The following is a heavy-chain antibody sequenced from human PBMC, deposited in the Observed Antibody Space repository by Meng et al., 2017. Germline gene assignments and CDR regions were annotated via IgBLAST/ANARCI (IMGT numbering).Heavy chain of an antibody. CDR1: GFTFSSYS. V-gene: IGHV3-21*01. CDR3: ARVLSWESSSWYV. J-gene: IGHJ3*01. CDR2: ISSSSSYI. Sequence: GESLKISCAASGFTFSSYSMNWVRQAPGKGLEWVSSISSSSSYIYHADSVKGRFTISRDNAKNSLYLQMNSLRAEDTAVYYCARVLSWESSSWYVWGQGTMVTVSS. D-gene: IGHD6-13*01.